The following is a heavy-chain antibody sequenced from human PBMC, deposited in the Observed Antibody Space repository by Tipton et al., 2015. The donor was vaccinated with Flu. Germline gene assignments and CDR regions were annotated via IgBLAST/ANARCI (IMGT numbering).Heavy chain of an antibody. Sequence: LTCAVSGYSISSGYYWGWIRQPPGKGLEWVSHISSSGSTINYADSVKGRFTISRDNAKNSLYLQMNSLRAEDTAVYYCARDHPPSITVLGEITDYFGMDVWGQGTTVTVSS. CDR3: ARDHPPSITVLGEITDYFGMDV. J-gene: IGHJ6*02. CDR2: ISSSGSTI. CDR1: GYSISSGYY. V-gene: IGHV3-11*01. D-gene: IGHD3-3*01.